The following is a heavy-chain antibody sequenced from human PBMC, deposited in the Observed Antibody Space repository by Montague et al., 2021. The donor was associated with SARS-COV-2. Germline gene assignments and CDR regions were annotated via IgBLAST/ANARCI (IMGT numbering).Heavy chain of an antibody. D-gene: IGHD5-12*01. CDR2: LYTSGST. CDR1: DASVRTYY. V-gene: IGHV4-4*07. J-gene: IGHJ6*02. Sequence: SETLSLTCTVSDASVRTYYWSWIRQSAGKKLKWMGRLYTSGSTYYNPSFKSRVTMSLDTSKNLFSLNLSSMTAADTAVYYCARDGADYSFAYYHEMDVWGQGIAVTVSS. CDR3: ARDGADYSFAYYHEMDV.